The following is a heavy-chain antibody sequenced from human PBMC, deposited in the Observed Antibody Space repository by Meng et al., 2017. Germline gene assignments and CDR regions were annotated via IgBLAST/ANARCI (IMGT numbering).Heavy chain of an antibody. CDR2: IDPKNGDT. CDR1: GYNFPDYY. V-gene: IGHV1-2*06. D-gene: IGHD6-13*01. CDR3: ARDEDISAAGKLFGDY. J-gene: IGHJ4*02. Sequence: QGRSGQFGAEVKKPGASVKVSCKPSGYNFPDYYIHWVRQAPGQGLEWIGRIDPKNGDTHYAQKFQGRVTMTGDTSISTAYMDLSGLRSDDTAVYYCARDEDISAAGKLFGDYWGQGTLVTVSS.